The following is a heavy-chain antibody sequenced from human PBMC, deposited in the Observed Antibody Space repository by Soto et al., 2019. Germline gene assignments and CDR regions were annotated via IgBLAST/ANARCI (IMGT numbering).Heavy chain of an antibody. Sequence: EVQLVESGGGLVQPGGSLKLSCAASGFTFSGSAMHWVRQASGKGLEWVGGIRSKANTYATAYAMSVKGRFTISRDDSRNTAYLQMNSLKTEDTAVYYCARGFYDFWSGHPKRLDYWGQGTVVTVSS. CDR1: GFTFSGSA. J-gene: IGHJ4*02. D-gene: IGHD3-3*01. V-gene: IGHV3-73*02. CDR3: ARGFYDFWSGHPKRLDY. CDR2: IRSKANTYAT.